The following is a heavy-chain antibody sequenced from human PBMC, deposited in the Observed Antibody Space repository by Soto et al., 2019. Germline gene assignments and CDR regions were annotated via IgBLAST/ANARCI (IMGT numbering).Heavy chain of an antibody. CDR3: AKEWYYDFWSGPDAFDI. V-gene: IGHV3-23*01. J-gene: IGHJ3*02. Sequence: PGGSLRLSCAASGFTFSSYAMSWVRQAPGKGLEWVSAISGSGGSTYYADSVKGRFTISRDNSKNTLYLQMNSLRAEDTAVYYCAKEWYYDFWSGPDAFDIWGQGTMVTVSS. D-gene: IGHD3-3*01. CDR2: ISGSGGST. CDR1: GFTFSSYA.